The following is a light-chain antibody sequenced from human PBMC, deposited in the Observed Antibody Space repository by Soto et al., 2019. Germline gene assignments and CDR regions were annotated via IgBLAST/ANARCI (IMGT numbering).Light chain of an antibody. CDR1: QGISRW. J-gene: IGKJ5*01. CDR3: QQANSFPLT. V-gene: IGKV1-12*01. Sequence: DIQMTQSPSFVSASVGDRVTITCRASQGISRWLAWYQQRPGKAPELLIYGASSLQSGVPSRCSGSGSGTDYTLTISSLQHEDFATYYWQQANSFPLTFGQGTRLQIK. CDR2: GAS.